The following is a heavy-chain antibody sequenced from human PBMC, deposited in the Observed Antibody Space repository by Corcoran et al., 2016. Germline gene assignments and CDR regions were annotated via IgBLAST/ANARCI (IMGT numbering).Heavy chain of an antibody. CDR1: GFTVSSNY. V-gene: IGHV3-53*01. Sequence: EVQLVESGGGLIQPGGSLRLSCAASGFTVSSNYMSWVRQAPGKGLEWVSVIYSGGSTYYADSVKDRFTISRDNSKNTLYLQMNSLRAEDTAVYYCAREETAVAGAFDYWGQGTLVTVSS. CDR3: AREETAVAGAFDY. CDR2: IYSGGST. J-gene: IGHJ4*02. D-gene: IGHD6-19*01.